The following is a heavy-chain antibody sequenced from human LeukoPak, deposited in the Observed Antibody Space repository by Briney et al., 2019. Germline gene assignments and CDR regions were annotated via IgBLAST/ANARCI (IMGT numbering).Heavy chain of an antibody. Sequence: KSGGSLRLSCAASGFTFSDYYMSWIRQAPGKGLEWVSYISSSGSTIYYADSVKGRFTISRDNAKNSLYLQMNSLRAEDTAVYYCARDRLGRPLSSWGLFDYWGQGTLVTVSS. CDR2: ISSSGSTI. CDR1: GFTFSDYY. J-gene: IGHJ4*02. V-gene: IGHV3-11*01. D-gene: IGHD6-13*01. CDR3: ARDRLGRPLSSWGLFDY.